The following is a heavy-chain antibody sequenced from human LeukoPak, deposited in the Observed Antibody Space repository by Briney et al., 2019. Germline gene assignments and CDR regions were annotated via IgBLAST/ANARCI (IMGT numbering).Heavy chain of an antibody. V-gene: IGHV3-33*01. CDR2: IWYDGSDK. CDR1: GFPFSTYG. J-gene: IGHJ5*02. Sequence: GGSLRLSCAASGFPFSTYGMHWVRQAPDKGLEWVAVIWYDGSDKYYADSVKGRFTISRDNSKNTLYLQMNSLRAEDTAVYFCASSGGGYSCDTWGQGTLVTVSS. CDR3: ASSGGGYSCDT. D-gene: IGHD5-18*01.